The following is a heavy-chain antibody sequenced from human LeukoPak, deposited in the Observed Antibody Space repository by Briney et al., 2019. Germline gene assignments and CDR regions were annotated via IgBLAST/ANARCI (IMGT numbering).Heavy chain of an antibody. CDR3: ARRSSSGYYPPDY. V-gene: IGHV4-38-2*01. J-gene: IGHJ4*02. D-gene: IGHD3-22*01. CDR1: GYSISSGYY. CDR2: IYHSGST. Sequence: PSETLSLTCSVSGYSISSGYYWGWIRQPPGKGLEWIGSIYHSGSTYYNPSLKSRVTISVDTSKNQFSLKLSSVTAADTAVYYCARRSSSGYYPPDYWGQGTLATVSS.